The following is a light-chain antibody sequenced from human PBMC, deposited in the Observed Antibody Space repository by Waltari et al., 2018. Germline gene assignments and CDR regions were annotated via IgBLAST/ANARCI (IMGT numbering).Light chain of an antibody. CDR2: AAS. CDR1: QSISSY. CDR3: QQSYSTPPWT. V-gene: IGKV1-39*01. J-gene: IGKJ1*01. Sequence: DIQMTQSPSSLSASVGDRVTITCRASQSISSYLNWYQQKPGKAPKLLIYAASSLQRGVPSRFSGSGSGTDFTLTISSLQPEDVATYYCQQSYSTPPWTFGQGTKVEIK.